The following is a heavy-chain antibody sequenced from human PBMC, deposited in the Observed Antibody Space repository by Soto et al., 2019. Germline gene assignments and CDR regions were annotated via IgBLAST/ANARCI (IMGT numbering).Heavy chain of an antibody. D-gene: IGHD3-10*01. V-gene: IGHV3-74*01. Sequence: EVQLEESGGGSVQLGESLRVSCVASGFTFRNQWMHWVRQVPGKGLVWVCRINGDGTRASYADFVKGRFTISRDNAQNLILLQLNSLRVEDTGVYPWARGGAAGRGDAIDLWGPGTTVAVSS. CDR1: GFTFRNQW. CDR2: INGDGTRA. CDR3: ARGGAAGRGDAIDL. J-gene: IGHJ3*01.